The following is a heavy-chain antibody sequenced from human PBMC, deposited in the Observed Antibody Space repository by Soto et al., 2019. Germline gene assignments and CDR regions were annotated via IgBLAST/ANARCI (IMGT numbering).Heavy chain of an antibody. CDR2: ISWNSGSI. V-gene: IGHV3-9*01. D-gene: IGHD3-3*01. Sequence: EVQLVESGGGLVQPGRSLRLSCAASGFTFDDYAMHWVRQAPGKGLEWVSGISWNSGSIGYADSVKGRFTISRDNAKNSLYLQMNSLRAEDTALYYCAKSQLYDFWSGYYDYWGQGTLVTVSS. CDR3: AKSQLYDFWSGYYDY. J-gene: IGHJ4*02. CDR1: GFTFDDYA.